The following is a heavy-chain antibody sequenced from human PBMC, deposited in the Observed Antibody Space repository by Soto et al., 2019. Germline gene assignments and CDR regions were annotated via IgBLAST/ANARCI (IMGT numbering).Heavy chain of an antibody. CDR3: AKDQFSGIVVVILDN. V-gene: IGHV3-23*01. D-gene: IGHD3-22*01. Sequence: GGPLRLSWGASWGTFIGYAVSWIRKAPGKGLEWVSAISGSGGSTYYADSVKGRFTISRDNSKNTLYLQMNSLRAEDTAVYYCAKDQFSGIVVVILDNWGQGTLVPVSS. CDR1: WGTFIGYA. J-gene: IGHJ4*02. CDR2: ISGSGGST.